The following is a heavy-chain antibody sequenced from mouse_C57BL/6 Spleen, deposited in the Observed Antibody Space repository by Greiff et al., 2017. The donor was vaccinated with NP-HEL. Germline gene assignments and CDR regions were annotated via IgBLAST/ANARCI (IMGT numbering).Heavy chain of an antibody. Sequence: QVQLQQPGAELVRPGSSVKLSCKASGYTFTSYWMHWVKQRPIQGLEWIGNIDPSDSETHYNQKFKDKATLTVDKSSSTAYMQLSSLTSEDSAVYYCARGVGYPDDLDYWGQGTTLTVSS. CDR3: ARGVGYPDDLDY. V-gene: IGHV1-52*01. CDR1: GYTFTSYW. J-gene: IGHJ2*01. D-gene: IGHD2-2*01. CDR2: IDPSDSET.